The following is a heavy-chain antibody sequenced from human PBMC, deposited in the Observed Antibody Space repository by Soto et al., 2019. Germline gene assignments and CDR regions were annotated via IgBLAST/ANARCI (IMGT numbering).Heavy chain of an antibody. J-gene: IGHJ4*02. CDR3: ARGIGSGWYGASGYYFDY. Sequence: QVQLVQSGAEVKKPGSSVKVSCKASGGTFSSYAISWVRQAPGQGLEWMGGIIPIFGTANYEQKFQGRVTITADESTSTAYMELSSLRSEDTAVYYCARGIGSGWYGASGYYFDYWGQGTLVTVSS. D-gene: IGHD6-19*01. CDR2: IIPIFGTA. CDR1: GGTFSSYA. V-gene: IGHV1-69*12.